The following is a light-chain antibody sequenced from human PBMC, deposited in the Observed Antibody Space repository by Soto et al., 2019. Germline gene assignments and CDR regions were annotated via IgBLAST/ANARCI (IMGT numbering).Light chain of an antibody. CDR3: QQYKSFWT. J-gene: IGKJ1*01. CDR2: DAS. CDR1: QSIRSW. Sequence: DIRMTQSPSTLSASVGDRVTITCRASQSIRSWLAWYQQKPGKAPQVLIYDASSLGSGVPSRFSGSGSGTEFNITISSLQPEDFATYYCQQYKSFWTFGQGTKVDIK. V-gene: IGKV1-5*01.